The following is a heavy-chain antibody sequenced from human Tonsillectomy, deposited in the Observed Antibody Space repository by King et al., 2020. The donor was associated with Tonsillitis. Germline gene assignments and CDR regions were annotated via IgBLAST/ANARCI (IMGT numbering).Heavy chain of an antibody. CDR2: ISDSGSI. CDR1: GGSISSYY. J-gene: IGHJ5*02. D-gene: IGHD2-21*01. CDR3: ARSHTINLWWFDP. Sequence: QLQESGPGLVKPSETLSLTCTVSGGSISSYYWSWIRQPPGKGLEWIGYISDSGSIKYNPSLTSRVTISVDTSKAHFSLKLSSMTAADTAVYYCARSHTINLWWFDPWGQGTLVTVSS. V-gene: IGHV4-59*01.